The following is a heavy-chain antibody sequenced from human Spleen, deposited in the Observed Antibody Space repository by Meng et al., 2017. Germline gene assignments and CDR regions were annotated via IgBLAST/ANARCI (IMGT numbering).Heavy chain of an antibody. CDR1: GASVSSGSYY. D-gene: IGHD3-9*01. CDR3: ARATYYDILTGYLFDY. Sequence: SETLSLTCTVSGASVSSGSYYWSWIRQPPGKGLEWIGYIYYSGSTNYNPSLKSRVTISVDTSKNQFSLKLSSVTAADTAVYYCARATYYDILTGYLFDYWGQGTLVTVSS. CDR2: IYYSGST. J-gene: IGHJ4*02. V-gene: IGHV4-61*01.